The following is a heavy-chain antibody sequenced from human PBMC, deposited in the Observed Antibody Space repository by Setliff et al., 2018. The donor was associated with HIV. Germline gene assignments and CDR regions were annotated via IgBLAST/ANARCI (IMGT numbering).Heavy chain of an antibody. Sequence: HPGGSLRLSCSASGFTFSIHEMNWFRQSPGKGLEWLAYISATSGTIFYADSVKGRFTISRDNAQKSVYLQMNSLRAEDTAMYYCVRPVREPVDWGRGNLVTVSS. D-gene: IGHD6-19*01. CDR2: ISATSGTI. V-gene: IGHV3-48*03. CDR1: GFTFSIHE. J-gene: IGHJ4*02. CDR3: VRPVREPVD.